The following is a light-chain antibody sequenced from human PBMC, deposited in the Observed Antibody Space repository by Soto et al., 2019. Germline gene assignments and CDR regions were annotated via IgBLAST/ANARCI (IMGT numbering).Light chain of an antibody. CDR2: DVS. Sequence: QSALTQPRSVSGSPGQSVTISCTGTSSDVGGYNYVSWYQQHPGKAPKLMIYDVSKRPSGLPDRFSGSMSGNTASLTISGLQAEDDADYYCCSYAGSYTVVFGGGTKLTVL. CDR3: CSYAGSYTVV. V-gene: IGLV2-11*01. CDR1: SSDVGGYNY. J-gene: IGLJ2*01.